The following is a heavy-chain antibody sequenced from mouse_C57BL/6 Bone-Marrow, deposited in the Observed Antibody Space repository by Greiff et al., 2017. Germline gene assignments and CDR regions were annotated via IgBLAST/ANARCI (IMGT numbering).Heavy chain of an antibody. J-gene: IGHJ2*01. D-gene: IGHD1-1*01. CDR1: GYTFTSYG. V-gene: IGHV1-81*01. CDR3: ARGITTVVRDY. CDR2: IYPRSGNT. Sequence: QVQLQQSGAELARPGASVKLSCTASGYTFTSYGISWVKQRTGQGLEWIGEIYPRSGNTYYNEKFKGKATLTADKSSSTAYMELRSLTSEDSAVYFCARGITTVVRDYWGQGTTLTVSA.